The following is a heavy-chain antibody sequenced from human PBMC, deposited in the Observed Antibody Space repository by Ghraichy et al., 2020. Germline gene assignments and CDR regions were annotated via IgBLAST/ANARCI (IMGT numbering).Heavy chain of an antibody. V-gene: IGHV4-59*01. CDR3: ASGTGWLQTY. Sequence: SQTLSLTCTVSGGSISNYYCNWFRQPPGKGLEWIGYVHGSGSTKYHPSLESRVTVSSDTAKNEFSLSLTSMTPADTAMYYCASGTGWLQTYWGQGTLVTVSS. CDR1: GGSISNYY. J-gene: IGHJ4*02. CDR2: VHGSGST. D-gene: IGHD5-18*01.